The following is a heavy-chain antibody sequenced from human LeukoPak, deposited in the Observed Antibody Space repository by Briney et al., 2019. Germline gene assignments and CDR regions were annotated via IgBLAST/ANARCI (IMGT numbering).Heavy chain of an antibody. J-gene: IGHJ3*02. Sequence: GASVKVSCKASGYTFSSYGISWVRQAPGQGLEWMGWISAYNGNTNYAQKFQGRVTMIIDTSTSTAYMELRSLRSDDTAVYYCARDGFFGSWIVGAFDIWGQGTMVTVSS. CDR1: GYTFSSYG. CDR3: ARDGFFGSWIVGAFDI. D-gene: IGHD3-10*01. CDR2: ISAYNGNT. V-gene: IGHV1-18*01.